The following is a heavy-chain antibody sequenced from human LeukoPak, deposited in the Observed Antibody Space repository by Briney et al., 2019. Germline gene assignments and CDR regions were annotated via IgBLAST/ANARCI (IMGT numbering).Heavy chain of an antibody. J-gene: IGHJ5*02. Sequence: GGSLRLSCVASGFIFSDYYMSWIRQAPGKGLQWVSYISSSGNTRYYADSVRGRFTISRDNAKNSMSLQMDSLSAEDTAVYYCARGEKRITMIHAVGFDPWGQGTLVTVSS. V-gene: IGHV3-11*01. CDR2: ISSSGNTR. CDR3: ARGEKRITMIHAVGFDP. D-gene: IGHD3-22*01. CDR1: GFIFSDYY.